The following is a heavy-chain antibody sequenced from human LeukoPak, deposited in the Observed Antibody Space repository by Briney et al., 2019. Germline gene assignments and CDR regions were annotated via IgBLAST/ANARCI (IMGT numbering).Heavy chain of an antibody. Sequence: HTGRSLRLSCAASGFTFDDYAMHWVRQAPGKGLEWVSGISWNSGSIGYADSVKGRFTISRDNAKNSLYLQMNSLGAEDTALYYCAKGPGYYDSSGSTDYWGQGTLVTVSS. CDR3: AKGPGYYDSSGSTDY. J-gene: IGHJ4*02. D-gene: IGHD3-22*01. V-gene: IGHV3-9*01. CDR1: GFTFDDYA. CDR2: ISWNSGSI.